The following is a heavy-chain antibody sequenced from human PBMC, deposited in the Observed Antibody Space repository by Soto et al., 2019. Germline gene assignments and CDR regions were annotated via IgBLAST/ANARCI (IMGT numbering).Heavy chain of an antibody. J-gene: IGHJ3*01. D-gene: IGHD2-8*01. CDR2: ISGSGVGT. CDR3: AKEDDAWTNGYFDL. V-gene: IGHV3-23*01. CDR1: GFTFSSYD. Sequence: EVQLLESGGGLVQPGGTLRLSCAASGFTFSSYDMSWVRQAPGKGLEWVSAISGSGVGTFYAESVKGRFTISRDNSKNTLYVQMNSLRVVDTAIYYCAKEDDAWTNGYFDLWGQGTMVTVSS.